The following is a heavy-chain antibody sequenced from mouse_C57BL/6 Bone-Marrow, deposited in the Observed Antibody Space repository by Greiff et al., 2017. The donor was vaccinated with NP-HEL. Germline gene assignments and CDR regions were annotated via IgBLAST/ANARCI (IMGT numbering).Heavy chain of an antibody. CDR2: INPGSGGT. CDR3: ARRYYGSSSWFAY. J-gene: IGHJ3*01. D-gene: IGHD1-1*01. CDR1: GYAFTNYL. Sequence: VQLQQSGAELVRPGTSVKVSCKASGYAFTNYLIEWVKQRPGQGLEWIGVINPGSGGTNYNEKFKGKATLTADKSSSTAYMQLSSLTSEDSAVYFCARRYYGSSSWFAYWGQGTLVTVSA. V-gene: IGHV1-54*01.